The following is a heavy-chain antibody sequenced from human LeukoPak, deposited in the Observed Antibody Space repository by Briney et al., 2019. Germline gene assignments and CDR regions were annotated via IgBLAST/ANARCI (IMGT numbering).Heavy chain of an antibody. V-gene: IGHV4-4*07. CDR1: GGSISSYY. CDR3: ARRSCSGGSCYSGWFDP. Sequence: PSETLSLTCTVSGGSISSYYWSWIRQPAGKGLEWIGRIYTGGSTNYNPSLKSRVTMSVDTSKNQFSLKLSSVTAADTAVYYCARRSCSGGSCYSGWFDPWGQGTLVTVSS. D-gene: IGHD2-15*01. CDR2: IYTGGST. J-gene: IGHJ5*02.